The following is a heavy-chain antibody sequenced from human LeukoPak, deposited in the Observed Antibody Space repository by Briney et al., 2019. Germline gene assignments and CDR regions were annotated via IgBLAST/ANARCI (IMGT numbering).Heavy chain of an antibody. CDR1: GGSFSGYY. CDR3: ARANPQQQLAFDY. J-gene: IGHJ4*02. Sequence: SETLSLTCAVYGGSFSGYYWSWIRQPPGKGLEWIGEINHSGSTNYNPSLKSRVTISVDTSKNQFSLKLSSVTAADTAVYYCARANPQQQLAFDYWGQGTLVTVSS. D-gene: IGHD6-13*01. CDR2: INHSGST. V-gene: IGHV4-34*01.